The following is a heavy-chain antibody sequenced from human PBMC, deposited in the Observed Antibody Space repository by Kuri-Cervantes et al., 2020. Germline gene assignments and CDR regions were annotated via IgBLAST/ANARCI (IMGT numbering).Heavy chain of an antibody. D-gene: IGHD3-10*01. CDR2: IIPIFGTA. V-gene: IGHV1-69*13. J-gene: IGHJ6*02. Sequence: SVKVSCKASGYTFTSYDINWVRQAPGQGLEWMGGIIPIFGTANYAQKFQGRVTITADESTSTAYMELSSLRSEDTAVYYCARDRGLLLLWFGESGNYYGMDVWGQGTTVTVSS. CDR1: GYTFTSYD. CDR3: ARDRGLLLLWFGESGNYYGMDV.